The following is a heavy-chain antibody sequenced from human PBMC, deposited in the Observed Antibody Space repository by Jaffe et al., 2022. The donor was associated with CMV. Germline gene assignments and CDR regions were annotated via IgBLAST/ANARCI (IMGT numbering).Heavy chain of an antibody. Sequence: QVQLVESGGGVVQPGRSLRLSCAASGFTFSSYGMHWVRQAPGKGLEWVAVIWYDGSNKYYADSVKGRFTISRDNSKNTLYLQMNSLRAEDTAVYYCARSDLEMATTHFDYWGQGTLVTVSS. D-gene: IGHD5-12*01. V-gene: IGHV3-33*08. J-gene: IGHJ4*02. CDR1: GFTFSSYG. CDR3: ARSDLEMATTHFDY. CDR2: IWYDGSNK.